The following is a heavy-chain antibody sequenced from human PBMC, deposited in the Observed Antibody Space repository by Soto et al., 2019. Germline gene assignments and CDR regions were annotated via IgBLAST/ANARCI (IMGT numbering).Heavy chain of an antibody. CDR2: ISYDGSNK. Sequence: QVQLVESGGGVVQPGRSLRLSCAASGFTFSSYGMHWVRQAQGKGLEWVAVISYDGSNKYYADSVKGRFTISRDNSKNTLYLQMNSLRAEDTAVYYCAKGMVRGVIITSPFDYWGQGTLVTVSS. D-gene: IGHD3-10*01. CDR3: AKGMVRGVIITSPFDY. V-gene: IGHV3-30*18. CDR1: GFTFSSYG. J-gene: IGHJ4*02.